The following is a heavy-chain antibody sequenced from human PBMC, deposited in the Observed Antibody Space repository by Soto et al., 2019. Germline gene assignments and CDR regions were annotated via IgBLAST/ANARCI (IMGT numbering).Heavy chain of an antibody. D-gene: IGHD2-8*01. CDR2: ISAYNGNT. CDR1: GYTFTSYG. CDR3: ARAEDIVLMVYATYDY. J-gene: IGHJ4*02. V-gene: IGHV1-18*01. Sequence: GASVKVSCKASGYTFTSYGISWVRQAPGQGLEWMGWISAYNGNTNYAQKLQGRVTMTTDTSMSTAYMELRSLRSDDTAVYYCARAEDIVLMVYATYDYWGQGTLVTVSS.